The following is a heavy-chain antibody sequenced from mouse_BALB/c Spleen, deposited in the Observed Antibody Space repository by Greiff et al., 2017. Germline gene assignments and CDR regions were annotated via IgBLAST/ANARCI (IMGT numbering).Heavy chain of an antibody. CDR3: ARDRWYGNPYAMDY. Sequence: VQLVESGPGLVAPSQSLSITCTVSGFSLTGYGVNWVRQPPGKGLEWLGMIWGDGSTDYNSALKSRLSISKDNSKSQVFLKMNSLQTDDTARYYSARDRWYGNPYAMDYWGQGTSVAVSS. D-gene: IGHD2-10*02. J-gene: IGHJ4*01. V-gene: IGHV2-6-7*01. CDR1: GFSLTGYG. CDR2: IWGDGST.